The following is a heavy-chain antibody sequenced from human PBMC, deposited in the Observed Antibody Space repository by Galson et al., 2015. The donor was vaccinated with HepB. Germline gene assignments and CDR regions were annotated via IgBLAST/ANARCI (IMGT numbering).Heavy chain of an antibody. CDR1: GYSFTNYW. Sequence: QSGAEVKKPGESLKISCKGSGYSFTNYWIGWVRQMPGKGLEWMGIIYPGDSDTRYSPSFQGQVTISADKSISTAYLQWSSLKASDTAMYYCARPYYYDSSGKYYFDYWGQGTLVTVSS. J-gene: IGHJ4*02. D-gene: IGHD3-22*01. CDR2: IYPGDSDT. V-gene: IGHV5-51*01. CDR3: ARPYYYDSSGKYYFDY.